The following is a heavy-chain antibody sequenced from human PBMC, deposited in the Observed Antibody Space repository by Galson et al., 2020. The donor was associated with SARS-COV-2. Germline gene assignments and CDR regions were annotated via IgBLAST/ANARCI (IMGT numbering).Heavy chain of an antibody. CDR1: GFTFSDHY. V-gene: IGHV3-72*01. CDR3: ATRHSTGWYYLDY. J-gene: IGHJ4*02. Sequence: GGSLRLSCAASGFTFSDHYMDWVRQAPGKGLEWVGRTRNKANSYITEYAASVKGRFTISRDDSKNSLYLQMNSLKTEDTAVDYCATRHSTGWYYLDYWGQGTLVTVSS. D-gene: IGHD6-19*01. CDR2: TRNKANSYIT.